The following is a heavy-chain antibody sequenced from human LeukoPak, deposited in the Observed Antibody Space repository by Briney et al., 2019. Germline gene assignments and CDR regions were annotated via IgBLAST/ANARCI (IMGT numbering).Heavy chain of an antibody. J-gene: IGHJ5*02. CDR3: ARVCTSCPDNWFDP. CDR1: GGSISSYY. Sequence: SETLSLTCTVSGGSISSYYWSWIRQPPGKGLEWIGYIYYSGSTNYNPSLKSRVTISVDTFKNQFSLKLSSVTAVDTAVYYCARVCTSCPDNWFDPWGQGTLVTVSS. V-gene: IGHV4-59*01. D-gene: IGHD2-2*01. CDR2: IYYSGST.